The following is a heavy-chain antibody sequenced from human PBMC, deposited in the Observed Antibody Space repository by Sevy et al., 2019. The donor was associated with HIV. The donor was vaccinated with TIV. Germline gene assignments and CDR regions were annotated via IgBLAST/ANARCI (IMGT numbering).Heavy chain of an antibody. CDR2: LSFGWGEI. CDR3: ARAGCTKPHDY. Sequence: GGSLRLSCAASGFTFSKYSMSWVRQPPGKGLEWVSTLSFGWGEINYADSVKGRFTISRDNSKSSVYLQMNNLRPEDTAVYYCARAGCTKPHDYWGQGTLVTVSS. V-gene: IGHV3-23*01. CDR1: GFTFSKYS. J-gene: IGHJ4*02. D-gene: IGHD2-8*01.